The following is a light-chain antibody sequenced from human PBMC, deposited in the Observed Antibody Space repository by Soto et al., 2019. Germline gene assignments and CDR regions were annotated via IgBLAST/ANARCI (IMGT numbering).Light chain of an antibody. V-gene: IGKV3-15*01. Sequence: EIVMTQSPATLSVSPGGRATLSCRASQSVSSDLAWYLQKPGQAPSLLVYGASTRATGMPARFSGSGSGTEFTLTISSLQSEDFAVYYCQQYNNWPHTFGQGTKLEIK. CDR3: QQYNNWPHT. J-gene: IGKJ2*01. CDR1: QSVSSD. CDR2: GAS.